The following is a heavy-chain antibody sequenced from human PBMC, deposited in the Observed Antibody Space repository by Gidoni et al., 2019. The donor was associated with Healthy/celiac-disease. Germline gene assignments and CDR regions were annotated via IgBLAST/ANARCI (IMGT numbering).Heavy chain of an antibody. Sequence: QVQLVQSGAEVKKPGSSVKVSCKASGGTFSSYAISWVRQAPGQGLEWMVGIIPIFGTANYAQKFQGRVTITADESTSTAYMELSSLRSEDTAVYYCARGGYSSSWYGYNWFDPWGQGTLVTVSS. CDR2: IIPIFGTA. D-gene: IGHD6-13*01. CDR1: GGTFSSYA. J-gene: IGHJ5*02. CDR3: ARGGYSSSWYGYNWFDP. V-gene: IGHV1-69*01.